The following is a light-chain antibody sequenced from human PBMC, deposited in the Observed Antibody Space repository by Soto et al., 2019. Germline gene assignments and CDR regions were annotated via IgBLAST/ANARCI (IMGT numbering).Light chain of an antibody. CDR3: QQHNSYPYT. CDR2: STS. V-gene: IGKV1-9*01. J-gene: IGKJ2*01. CDR1: QDISTF. Sequence: DIQLTQSPSFLSASVGDRVTITCRASQDISTFLAWYQQKPGKAPQLLIYSTSNLHSEVPSRFSGSGSGTEFTLTVSSLQPEDFATYHCQQHNSYPYTFGQGTNLEIK.